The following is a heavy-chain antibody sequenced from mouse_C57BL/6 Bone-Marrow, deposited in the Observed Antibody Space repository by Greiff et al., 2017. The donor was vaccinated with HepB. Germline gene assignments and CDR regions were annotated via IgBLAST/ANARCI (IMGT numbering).Heavy chain of an antibody. CDR1: GYTFTDYY. CDR3: ARKGINYLSMDY. Sequence: VQLQQSGPELVKPGASVKISCKASGYTFTDYYMNWVKQSHGKSLEWIGDINPNNGGTSYNQKFKGKATLTVDKSSSTAYMELRSLTSEDSAVYYCARKGINYLSMDYWGQGTSVTVSS. D-gene: IGHD2-1*01. CDR2: INPNNGGT. J-gene: IGHJ4*01. V-gene: IGHV1-26*01.